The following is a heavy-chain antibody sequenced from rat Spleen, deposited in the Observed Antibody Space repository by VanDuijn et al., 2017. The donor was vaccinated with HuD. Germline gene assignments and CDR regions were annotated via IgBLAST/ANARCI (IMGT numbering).Heavy chain of an antibody. Sequence: EVQLVESGGGLVQPGRSLKVSCAASGFTFSDYNMAWVRQAPKKGQEWVATIIYDGSRTYYRDAVRGRFTFSRDNAKNTLYLQMDSLRSEDTATYYCVRLGGKYSNYINFDYWGQGVMVTVSS. CDR1: GFTFSDYN. D-gene: IGHD1-2*01. CDR2: IIYDGSRT. V-gene: IGHV5S10*01. J-gene: IGHJ2*01. CDR3: VRLGGKYSNYINFDY.